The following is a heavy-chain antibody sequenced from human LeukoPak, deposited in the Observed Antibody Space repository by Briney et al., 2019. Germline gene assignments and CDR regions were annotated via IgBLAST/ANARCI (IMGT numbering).Heavy chain of an antibody. CDR2: ISSNGGST. J-gene: IGHJ4*02. D-gene: IGHD5-24*01. Sequence: PGGSLRLSCSASGFTFSSYAMHWVRQAPGKGLEYVSAISSNGGSTYYADSVKGRFTISRVNSKNTLYLQMNSLRAEDTAVYYCARGVEMATISVDYCGQRNLVTVSS. CDR3: ARGVEMATISVDY. V-gene: IGHV3-64*04. CDR1: GFTFSSYA.